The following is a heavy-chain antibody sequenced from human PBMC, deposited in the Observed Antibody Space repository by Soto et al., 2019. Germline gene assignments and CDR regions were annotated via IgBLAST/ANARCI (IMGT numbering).Heavy chain of an antibody. V-gene: IGHV3-9*01. J-gene: IGHJ4*02. CDR2: ISWNSDSI. D-gene: IGHD3-3*01. CDR3: TKVGGLYDFWSGPLHFDL. Sequence: EVQLVESGGGLVQPGRSLRLSCVGSGFIFDDFAIHWVRQAPGKGLEWVSGISWNSDSIGYADSVKGRFIISRDNAKNALYLQMNSLRVEDTALYYCTKVGGLYDFWSGPLHFDLWGQGTLVTVSS. CDR1: GFIFDDFA.